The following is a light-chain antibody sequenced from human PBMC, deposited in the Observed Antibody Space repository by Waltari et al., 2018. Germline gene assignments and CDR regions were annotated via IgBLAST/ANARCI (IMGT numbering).Light chain of an antibody. J-gene: IGKJ1*01. Sequence: EIVLTHSPGTLSLSPGERAPLSCRASQSISKYLAWYQQKPGQAPRLLIYHASSRAAGIPDRFSGSGSGTDFSLSINRLEPEDFAVYYCQHYESLPVTFGQGTKVEIK. CDR1: QSISKY. V-gene: IGKV3-20*01. CDR3: QHYESLPVT. CDR2: HAS.